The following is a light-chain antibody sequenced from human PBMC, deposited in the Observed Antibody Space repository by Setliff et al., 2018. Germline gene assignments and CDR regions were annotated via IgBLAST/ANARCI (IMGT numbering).Light chain of an antibody. CDR1: SSDVGAYDY. J-gene: IGLJ2*01. CDR2: DVT. V-gene: IGLV2-8*01. Sequence: QSVLAQPPSASGSPGQSVTISCTGTSSDVGAYDYISWYQQHPGSSPQLIIYDVTKRPSGVPDRFSGSKSGNTASLTVSGLQAEDEADYHCSSYAGTNTVVFGGGTKVTVL. CDR3: SSYAGTNTVV.